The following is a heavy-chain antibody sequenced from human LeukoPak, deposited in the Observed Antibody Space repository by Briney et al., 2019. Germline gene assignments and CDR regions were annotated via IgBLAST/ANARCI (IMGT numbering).Heavy chain of an antibody. CDR2: ISSSSSYI. CDR1: GVTFSSYS. J-gene: IGHJ5*02. D-gene: IGHD3-10*01. V-gene: IGHV3-21*01. CDR3: ARDLLWFGELFVP. Sequence: GGSLRLSCAASGVTFSSYSMNWVRQAPGKGLEWVSSISSSSSYIYYADSVKGRFTISRDNAKNSLYLQMNSLRAEDTAVYYCARDLLWFGELFVPWGQGTLVTVSS.